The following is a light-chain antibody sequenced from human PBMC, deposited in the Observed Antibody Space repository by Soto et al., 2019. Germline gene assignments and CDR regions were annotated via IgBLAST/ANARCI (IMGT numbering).Light chain of an antibody. CDR1: QSVSSSY. CDR2: GAS. J-gene: IGKJ5*01. V-gene: IGKV3-20*01. CDR3: QQYGSSLPIT. Sequence: EIVLTQTPGTLSLSPGERASLSCRASQSVSSSYLAWYQQKPGQAPRLLIYGASSRATGIPDRFSASGSGTDFTLTLSTLEPEDFAVYYCQQYGSSLPITFDQGTRLETK.